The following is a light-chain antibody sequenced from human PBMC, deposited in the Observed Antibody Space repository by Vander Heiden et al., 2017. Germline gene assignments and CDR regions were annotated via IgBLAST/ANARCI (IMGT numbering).Light chain of an antibody. V-gene: IGKV1-39*01. Sequence: DIQMTQSPSSLSASVGDNITITCRASQPINSLLHCYQQKAGQDPRLLIYAVSSLQSGVPSRFSGSGSDTEFTLTISSLQPEDFATYYCQQGDRSQFTFGHGTKVEI. CDR2: AVS. J-gene: IGKJ3*01. CDR1: QPINSL. CDR3: QQGDRSQFT.